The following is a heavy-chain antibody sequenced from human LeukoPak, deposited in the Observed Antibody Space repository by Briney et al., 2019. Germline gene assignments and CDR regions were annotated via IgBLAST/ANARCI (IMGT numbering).Heavy chain of an antibody. V-gene: IGHV3-7*01. Sequence: GGSLRLSCTASGFTLSHYWLTWVRQAPGKCLEWVAKIEKDGSEAYYVDSVKGRFTISRDNAKNSLYLQMNSLRAEDTAVYYCARDPRTMPFYYYMDVWGKGTTVTVSS. D-gene: IGHD1-1*01. CDR1: GFTLSHYW. J-gene: IGHJ6*03. CDR2: IEKDGSEA. CDR3: ARDPRTMPFYYYMDV.